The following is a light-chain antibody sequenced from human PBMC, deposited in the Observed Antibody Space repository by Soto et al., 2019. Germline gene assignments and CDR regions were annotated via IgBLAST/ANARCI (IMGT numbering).Light chain of an antibody. CDR2: QAS. CDR3: RQYQSYGT. V-gene: IGKV1-5*03. CDR1: QSISRQ. J-gene: IGKJ1*01. Sequence: DIQMTQSPSTLSASVGDRVSITCRASQSISRQLAWYQQKPGKAPNLLIYQASNLETGVPSRFTGSGSGTEFTLTIISMQPDDLATYFGRQYQSYGTLGQGTKVEVK.